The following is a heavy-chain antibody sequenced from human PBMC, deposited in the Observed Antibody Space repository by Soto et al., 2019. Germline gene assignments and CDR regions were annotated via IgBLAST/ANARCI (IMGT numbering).Heavy chain of an antibody. CDR3: AKGYRFGYDFLFADY. CDR2: IDNSGGTT. V-gene: IGHV3-23*01. CDR1: GFAFGSYA. J-gene: IGHJ4*02. Sequence: QPGGSLRLSCAASGFAFGSYAMSWVRQAPGKGLEWVSSIDNSGGTTNDADSVRGRFTISRDNSKNTLYLQMNSLRVEDTALYYCAKGYRFGYDFLFADYWGQGSLVTVSS. D-gene: IGHD3-3*01.